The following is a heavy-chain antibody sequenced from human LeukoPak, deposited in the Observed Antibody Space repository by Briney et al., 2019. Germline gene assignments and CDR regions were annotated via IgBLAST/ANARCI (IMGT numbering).Heavy chain of an antibody. CDR3: ARDPSSYYYDSSGYVTTDY. D-gene: IGHD3-22*01. CDR1: GGTFSNYA. V-gene: IGHV1-69*13. CDR2: IIPFFGTT. J-gene: IGHJ4*02. Sequence: SVKVSCKASGGTFSNYAISWVRQAPGQGLEWMGGIIPFFGTTSYTQKFQGRVTITADESTSTAYMELSSLRSEDTAVYYCARDPSSYYYDSSGYVTTDYWGQGTLVTVSS.